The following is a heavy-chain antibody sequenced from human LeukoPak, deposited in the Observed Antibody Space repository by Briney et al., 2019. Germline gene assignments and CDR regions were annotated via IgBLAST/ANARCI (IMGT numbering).Heavy chain of an antibody. CDR1: GYTFTIYD. J-gene: IGHJ5*02. CDR2: MNRKSGNT. V-gene: IGHV1-8*03. D-gene: IGHD5-12*01. Sequence: ASVKLSCKASGYTFTIYDINWVRQATGQGLECMGWMNRKSGNTGYAPKFQARVTITRTTSHCTAYLALSSLRSELTAVYYCAIVAWIRARCFDPCGQGAPGTVSS. CDR3: AIVAWIRARCFDP.